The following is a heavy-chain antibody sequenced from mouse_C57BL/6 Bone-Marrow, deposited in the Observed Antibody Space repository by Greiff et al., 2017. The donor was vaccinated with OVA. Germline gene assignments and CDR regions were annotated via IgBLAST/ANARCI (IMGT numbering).Heavy chain of an antibody. CDR1: GYTFTSYW. D-gene: IGHD2-4*01. Sequence: QVQLQQPGAELVMPGASVKLSCKASGYTFTSYWMHWVKQRPGQGLEWIGEIDPSDSYTKYNQKFKGKSTLTVDKSSSTAYMPLRILTSADSAVYYCARKNYYYGWYFAVWGTGTTVTVSS. CDR3: ARKNYYYGWYFAV. V-gene: IGHV1-69*01. J-gene: IGHJ1*03. CDR2: IDPSDSYT.